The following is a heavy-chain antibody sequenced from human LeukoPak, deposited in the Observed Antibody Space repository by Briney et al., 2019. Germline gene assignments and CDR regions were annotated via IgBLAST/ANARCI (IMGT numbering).Heavy chain of an antibody. CDR1: GSTVSSNY. V-gene: IGHV3-53*01. CDR3: AGLGRWYFAH. Sequence: GGSLRLSCAASGSTVSSNYMSWVRQAPGKGLEWVSVIYSGDTTHYADSVKGRFTISRGNSRNTLYLQMNSLRAEDTAVYYCAGLGRWYFAHWGQGTLVTVSS. CDR2: IYSGDTT. J-gene: IGHJ4*02. D-gene: IGHD2-15*01.